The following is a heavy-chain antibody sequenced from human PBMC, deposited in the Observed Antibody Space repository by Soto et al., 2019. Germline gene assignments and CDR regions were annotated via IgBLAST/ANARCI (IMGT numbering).Heavy chain of an antibody. CDR2: ISGSGGST. Sequence: PGGSLRLSCAASGFTFSSYAMSWVRQAPGKGLEWVSAISGSGGSTYHAVSVKGRFTISRDNSKNTLYLQMNSLRAEDTAVYYCATAGGPLLWFGELLSPRYFDYWGQGTLVTVSS. V-gene: IGHV3-23*01. CDR3: ATAGGPLLWFGELLSPRYFDY. CDR1: GFTFSSYA. J-gene: IGHJ4*02. D-gene: IGHD3-10*01.